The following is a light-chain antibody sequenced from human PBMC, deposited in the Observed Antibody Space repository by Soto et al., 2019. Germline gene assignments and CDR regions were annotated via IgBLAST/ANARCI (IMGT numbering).Light chain of an antibody. CDR3: QTWSTDIRV. Sequence: QLVLTQPPSASASLGASVKLTCTLSSGHNSYAIAWHQQQPEKGPRYLMKLNSDGSHSKGDGIPDRFSGSSSGAERYLTISSLQSEDAADYCCQTWSTDIRVFGGGTQLTVL. J-gene: IGLJ3*02. V-gene: IGLV4-69*01. CDR2: LNSDGSH. CDR1: SGHNSYA.